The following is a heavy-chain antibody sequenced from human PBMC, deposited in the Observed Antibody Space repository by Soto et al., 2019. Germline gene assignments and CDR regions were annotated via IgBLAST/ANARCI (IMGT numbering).Heavy chain of an antibody. CDR3: ARDSRNYLNWFDS. D-gene: IGHD4-4*01. V-gene: IGHV3-48*02. Sequence: EVQLVESGGGLVQPGGSLRLSCAASGFTFSSYSMNWVRQAPGKGLEWVSYISSSSSTIYYADSVKGRFTISRDNAKNSLYLQMNILRDEDTAVYYCARDSRNYLNWFDSWGQGTLVTVSS. J-gene: IGHJ5*01. CDR1: GFTFSSYS. CDR2: ISSSSSTI.